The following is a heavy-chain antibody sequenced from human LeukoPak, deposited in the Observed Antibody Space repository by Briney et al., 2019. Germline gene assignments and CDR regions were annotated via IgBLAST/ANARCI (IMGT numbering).Heavy chain of an antibody. CDR2: IHPDGSTT. J-gene: IGHJ4*02. CDR3: ARAMAGRNFDY. V-gene: IGHV3-74*01. D-gene: IGHD6-19*01. CDR1: GFSFSNFW. Sequence: GGSLRLSCAASGFSFSNFWMHWVRQAPGKGLVWVSRIHPDGSTTAYADSVKGRFTISRDNAMNTLYLHMNSLRVEDTAVYYCARAMAGRNFDYWGQGTLVTVSS.